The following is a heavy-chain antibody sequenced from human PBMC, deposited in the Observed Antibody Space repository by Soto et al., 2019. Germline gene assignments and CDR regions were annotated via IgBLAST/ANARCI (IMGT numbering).Heavy chain of an antibody. Sequence: GGALRLSCADSGFTFSSYEMSWVRQAPGEGLEWVSYISSSGSTIYYADSVKGRFTISRDNAKNSLYLQMNSLRAEDTAVYYCARVQGVGPDSSGYPGDAFDIWGQGTMVTVSS. J-gene: IGHJ3*02. CDR3: ARVQGVGPDSSGYPGDAFDI. CDR2: ISSSGSTI. D-gene: IGHD3-22*01. CDR1: GFTFSSYE. V-gene: IGHV3-48*03.